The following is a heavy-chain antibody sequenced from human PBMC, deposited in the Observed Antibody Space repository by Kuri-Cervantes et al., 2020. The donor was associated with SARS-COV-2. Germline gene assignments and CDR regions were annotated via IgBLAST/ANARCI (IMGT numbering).Heavy chain of an antibody. V-gene: IGHV3-23*01. CDR3: AKDIVVVVATNVFDI. J-gene: IGHJ3*02. Sequence: GESLKIPCAASGFTFSNYAMSWVRQAPGKGLEWVSAISGSSGSTYYAASVNGRFTISRDKSKNTLYLQMDSLRAEDTAVYYCAKDIVVVVATNVFDIWGQATIATVSS. CDR1: GFTFSNYA. D-gene: IGHD2-15*01. CDR2: ISGSSGST.